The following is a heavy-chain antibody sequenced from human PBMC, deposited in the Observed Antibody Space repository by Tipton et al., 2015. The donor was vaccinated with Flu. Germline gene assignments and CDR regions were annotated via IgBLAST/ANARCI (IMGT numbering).Heavy chain of an antibody. J-gene: IGHJ4*02. Sequence: SLRLSCAASGFTVSSNYMSWVRQAPGKGLEWVSVIYSSGSAYYADSVKGRFTISRDNSKNTLYLQMNSLRAEDTAVYYCARGFPYGGNFRGWGQGTLVTVSS. CDR2: IYSSGSA. CDR3: ARGFPYGGNFRG. D-gene: IGHD4/OR15-4a*01. CDR1: GFTVSSNY. V-gene: IGHV3-53*01.